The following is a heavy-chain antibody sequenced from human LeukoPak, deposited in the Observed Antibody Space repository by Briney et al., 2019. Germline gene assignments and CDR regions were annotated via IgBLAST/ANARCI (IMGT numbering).Heavy chain of an antibody. CDR3: ARDQEEGYIDY. Sequence: SVKVSCKASGGTFSSYAISGVRQAPGQGLEWMGGIIPIFGTANYAQKFQGRVTITADKSTSTAYMELSSLRSEDTAVYYCARDQEEGYIDYWGQGTLVTVSS. CDR2: IIPIFGTA. J-gene: IGHJ4*02. V-gene: IGHV1-69*06. CDR1: GGTFSSYA.